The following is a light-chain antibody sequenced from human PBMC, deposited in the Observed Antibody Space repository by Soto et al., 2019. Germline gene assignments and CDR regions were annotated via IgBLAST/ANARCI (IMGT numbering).Light chain of an antibody. J-gene: IGKJ2*02. CDR2: AAS. CDR1: QSISSY. Sequence: DIQMTQSPSSLSASVGDRVTITCRASQSISSYLNWYQQKPGKAPKLLIYAASSLQSGVPSRFSGSGSGTEFTLTISSLQPEDFATYYCQQSYSTPPWTFGQGTLLEIK. CDR3: QQSYSTPPWT. V-gene: IGKV1-39*01.